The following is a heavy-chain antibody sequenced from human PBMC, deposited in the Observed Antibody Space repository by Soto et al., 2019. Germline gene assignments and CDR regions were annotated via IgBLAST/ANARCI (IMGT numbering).Heavy chain of an antibody. Sequence: EVQLVESGGGLTQPGGSLRLSCAVSGFTVISNHVTWVRQATGKGLQWVSTISNDGSTYYADSVKGRFTISRDNSKNTLFLQMNSLRAEDTAMYYCAGYGGNSVWGQGTLVTVSS. CDR1: GFTVISNH. D-gene: IGHD4-17*01. CDR2: ISNDGST. J-gene: IGHJ4*02. CDR3: AGYGGNSV. V-gene: IGHV3-53*01.